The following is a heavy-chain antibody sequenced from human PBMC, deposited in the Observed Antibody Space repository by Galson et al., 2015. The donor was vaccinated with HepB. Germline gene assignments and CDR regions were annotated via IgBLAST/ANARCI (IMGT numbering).Heavy chain of an antibody. CDR3: ASQINLWYNWNYVFDV. CDR1: GYSFTSYW. V-gene: IGHV5-51*01. Sequence: QSGAEVKKPGESLKISCKGSGYSFTSYWIGWVRQMPGKGLEWMGIIYPGDSDTRYSPSFQGQDTISADKSISTAYLQWSSLKASDTAMYYCASQINLWYNWNYVFDVWGQGTTVTVSS. J-gene: IGHJ6*02. D-gene: IGHD1-20*01. CDR2: IYPGDSDT.